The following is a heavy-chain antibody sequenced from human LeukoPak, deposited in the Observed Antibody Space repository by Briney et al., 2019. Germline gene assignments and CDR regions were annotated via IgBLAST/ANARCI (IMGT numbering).Heavy chain of an antibody. CDR2: ISGSGGST. CDR3: TTDPDYGDYYFDY. CDR1: GFTFSSYA. D-gene: IGHD4-17*01. Sequence: GGSLRLSCAASGFTFSSYAMSWVRQAPGKGLEWVSAISGSGGSTYYADSVKGRFTISRDNSKNTLYLQMNSLRAEDTAVYYCTTDPDYGDYYFDYWGQGTLVTVSS. V-gene: IGHV3-23*01. J-gene: IGHJ4*02.